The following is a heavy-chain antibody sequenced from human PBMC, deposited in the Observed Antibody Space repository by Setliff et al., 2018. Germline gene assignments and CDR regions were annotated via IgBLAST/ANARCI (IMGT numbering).Heavy chain of an antibody. V-gene: IGHV3-7*01. D-gene: IGHD1-26*01. J-gene: IGHJ6*03. Sequence: GGSLRLSCAASGFTFSRYWMSWVRQAPGKGLEWVANIKQDGSEKYYVDSVKGRFTITRDNAKNSLYLQMNSLRAEDTAVYYCARDPNSGSYWNYYYYMDVWGKGTTVTVSS. CDR1: GFTFSRYW. CDR3: ARDPNSGSYWNYYYYMDV. CDR2: IKQDGSEK.